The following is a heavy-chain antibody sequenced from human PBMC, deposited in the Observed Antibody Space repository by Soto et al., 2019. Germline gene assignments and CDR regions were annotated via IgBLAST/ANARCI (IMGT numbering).Heavy chain of an antibody. V-gene: IGHV3-9*01. CDR1: GFKFEDQA. CDR2: ISWKGDRV. D-gene: IGHD3-3*01. J-gene: IGHJ3*01. CDR3: VRDTYYDFWSGPGGPFDL. Sequence: LKISCVASGFKFEDQAMHWVRQAPGKGLEWVSGISWKGDRVGYADSVKGRFTISRDNVKNSLVLQMNSLRAEDTAFYFCVRDTYYDFWSGPGGPFDLWGPGTMVTVS.